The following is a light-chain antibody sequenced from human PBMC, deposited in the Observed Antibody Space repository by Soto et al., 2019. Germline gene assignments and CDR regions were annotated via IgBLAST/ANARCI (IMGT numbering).Light chain of an antibody. Sequence: EIVMTQSPDTLSVSPGESATLSCRASEGVTNNLAWYQRKPGQAPRLFIYAASTRATDVPVRFSGRGSGTEFTLTISSPQPEDSATYYCQQYNSYSFGQGTKVEIK. CDR3: QQYNSYS. CDR1: EGVTNN. CDR2: AAS. J-gene: IGKJ1*01. V-gene: IGKV3-15*01.